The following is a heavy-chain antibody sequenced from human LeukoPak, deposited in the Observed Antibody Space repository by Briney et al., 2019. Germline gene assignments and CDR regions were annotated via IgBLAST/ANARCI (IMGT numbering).Heavy chain of an antibody. CDR1: GGSISSYY. CDR3: ARGGPSTLIFDY. V-gene: IGHV4-59*01. J-gene: IGHJ4*02. CDR2: IYYSGST. Sequence: SETLSLTCTVSGGSISSYYWSRIRQPPGKGLEWIGYIYYSGSTNYNPSLKSRVTISVDTSKNQFSLKLSSVTAADTAVYYCARGGPSTLIFDYWGQGTLVTVSS. D-gene: IGHD2-2*01.